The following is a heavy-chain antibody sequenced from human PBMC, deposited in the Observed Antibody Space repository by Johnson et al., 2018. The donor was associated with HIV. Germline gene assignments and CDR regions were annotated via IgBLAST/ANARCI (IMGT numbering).Heavy chain of an antibody. CDR1: GFTFSNAW. CDR2: IKSKTDGGTT. Sequence: VQLVESGGGLVKPGGSLRLSCAASGFTFSNAWMSWVRQAPGKGLEWVGRIKSKTDGGTTDYAAPVQGRFTISRDDSKNTLYLQMNSLRAEDTAVYYCAKRYSGSLRDTFDIWGQGTMVTVSS. J-gene: IGHJ3*02. V-gene: IGHV3-15*01. D-gene: IGHD1-26*01. CDR3: AKRYSGSLRDTFDI.